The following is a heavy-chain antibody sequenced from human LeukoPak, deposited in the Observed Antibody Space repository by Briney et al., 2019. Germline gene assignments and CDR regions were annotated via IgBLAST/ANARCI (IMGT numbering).Heavy chain of an antibody. CDR2: INPNSGGT. V-gene: IGHV1-2*02. D-gene: IGHD6-19*01. Sequence: EASVKVSCKASGYTCTGYYMHLVRQAPGQGLEWMGWINPNSGGTNYAQKFQGRVTMTRDTSISTAYMELSRLRSDDTAVYYCAREAPEGSGHFDYWGQGTLVTVSS. CDR1: GYTCTGYY. J-gene: IGHJ4*02. CDR3: AREAPEGSGHFDY.